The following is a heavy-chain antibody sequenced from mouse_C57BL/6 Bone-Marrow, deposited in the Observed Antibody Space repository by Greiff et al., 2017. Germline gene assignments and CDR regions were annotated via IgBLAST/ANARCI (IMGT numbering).Heavy chain of an antibody. J-gene: IGHJ2*01. D-gene: IGHD2-3*01. CDR1: GFKIKDDY. Sequence: EVQLQQSGAELVRPGASVKLSCTASGFKIKDDYMHWVKQRPEQGLEWIGWIDPENGDTKYASKFKGKATITADTSSNTAYLQLSSLTSEDTAVYLCTSDGFDYWGQGTTLTVSS. CDR2: IDPENGDT. V-gene: IGHV14-4*01. CDR3: TSDGFDY.